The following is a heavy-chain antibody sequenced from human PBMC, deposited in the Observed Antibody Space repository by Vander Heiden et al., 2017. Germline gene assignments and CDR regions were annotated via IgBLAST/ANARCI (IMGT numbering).Heavy chain of an antibody. Sequence: QVQLQESGPGLVKPSETLSLTCTGSGGSISSYYWSWIRQRPGKGLEWIGYIYYSGSTNYNPSLKSRVTISVDTSKNQFSLKLSSVTAADTAVYYCAREAVTSPLFDYWGQGTLVTVSS. V-gene: IGHV4-59*01. J-gene: IGHJ4*02. CDR2: IYYSGST. CDR1: GGSISSYY. CDR3: AREAVTSPLFDY. D-gene: IGHD4-4*01.